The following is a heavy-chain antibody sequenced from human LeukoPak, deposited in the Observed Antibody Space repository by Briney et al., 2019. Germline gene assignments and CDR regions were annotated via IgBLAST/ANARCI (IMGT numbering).Heavy chain of an antibody. CDR2: INSDGSST. Sequence: GGSLRLSCAASGFTFSSYWMHWVRQAPGKGLVWVSRINSDGSSTSYADSVKGRFTISRDNAKNTLHLQMNSLRAEDTAVYYCARVPYDFWSGYSYYYYGMDVWGQGTTVTVSS. CDR3: ARVPYDFWSGYSYYYYGMDV. J-gene: IGHJ6*02. V-gene: IGHV3-74*01. D-gene: IGHD3-3*01. CDR1: GFTFSSYW.